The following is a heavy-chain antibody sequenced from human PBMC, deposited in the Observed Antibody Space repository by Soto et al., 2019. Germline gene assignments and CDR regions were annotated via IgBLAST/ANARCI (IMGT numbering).Heavy chain of an antibody. V-gene: IGHV3-53*01. D-gene: IGHD5-18*01. Sequence: VQLVESGGGLIQPGGSLRLSCAASGFTVSNNHMTWVRQAPGRGPEWVSTIYYNGNTSYADSVKGRFTISRDNSKNMLYLQMNSLRAEDTALYYCATGGDTAKDGYWGQGTLVTVSS. CDR2: IYYNGNT. J-gene: IGHJ4*02. CDR3: ATGGDTAKDGY. CDR1: GFTVSNNH.